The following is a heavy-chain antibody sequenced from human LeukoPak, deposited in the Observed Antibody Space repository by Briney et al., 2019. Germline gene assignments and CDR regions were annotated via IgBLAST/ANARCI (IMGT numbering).Heavy chain of an antibody. D-gene: IGHD2-2*01. V-gene: IGHV1-69*13. CDR3: ARGVVPAAITSRFDP. Sequence: SVKVSCKASGGTFSNHVMTWVRQAPGQGLEWMGGIISAFGPANYAQKFQGRVTITADESINTAYMELSSLRSEDTAVYYCARGVVPAAITSRFDPWGQGTLVTVSS. CDR2: IISAFGPA. CDR1: GGTFSNHV. J-gene: IGHJ5*02.